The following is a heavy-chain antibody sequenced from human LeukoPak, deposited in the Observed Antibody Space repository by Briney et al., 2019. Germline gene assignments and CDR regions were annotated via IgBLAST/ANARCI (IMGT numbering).Heavy chain of an antibody. Sequence: GGSLRLSCAASGFTFSNYAMSWVRQAPGKGLEWVSGISGSGAGSYYADSVKGRFIISRDNSKSTLYLQMNSLRAEDTAVYYCARASGLGPRGGYDFWSGYYSDYWGQGTLVAVSS. CDR3: ARASGLGPRGGYDFWSGYYSDY. J-gene: IGHJ4*02. D-gene: IGHD3/OR15-3a*01. CDR1: GFTFSNYA. CDR2: ISGSGAGS. V-gene: IGHV3-23*01.